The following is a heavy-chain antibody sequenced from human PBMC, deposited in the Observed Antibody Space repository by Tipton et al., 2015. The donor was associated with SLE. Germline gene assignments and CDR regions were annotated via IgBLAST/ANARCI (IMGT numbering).Heavy chain of an antibody. D-gene: IGHD3-22*01. Sequence: LRLSCAVSSGSISNDYWSWIRQSPGEGLEWIGYIHYSGSTNYNPSLKSRVTISIDSSKNQFSLKLSSVTAADTAVYHCARFIRPTSESSGYPADWGQGTLVTVSP. J-gene: IGHJ4*02. CDR3: ARFIRPTSESSGYPAD. CDR1: SGSISNDY. V-gene: IGHV4-59*08. CDR2: IHYSGST.